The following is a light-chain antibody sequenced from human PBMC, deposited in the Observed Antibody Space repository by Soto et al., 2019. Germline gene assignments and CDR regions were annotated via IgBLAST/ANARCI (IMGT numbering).Light chain of an antibody. CDR3: QQYKTWPLT. V-gene: IGKV3-15*01. CDR1: QSVRNN. J-gene: IGKJ4*01. CDR2: DTS. Sequence: EVVMTQSPVTLSVSPGDRATLSCRASQSVRNNLAWYQQKPGQAPRLLIFDTSARATDIPVRFTGGGSGTEFTLTISSLQSEDSAVYYCQQYKTWPLTFRGGTKVEIK.